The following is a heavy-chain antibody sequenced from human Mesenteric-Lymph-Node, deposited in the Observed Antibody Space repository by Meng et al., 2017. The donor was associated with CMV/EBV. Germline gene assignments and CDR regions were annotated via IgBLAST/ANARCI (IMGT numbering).Heavy chain of an antibody. CDR2: ISSSGSTI. CDR3: AKGGVYSSSWGDS. CDR1: GFTFSSYE. J-gene: IGHJ4*02. Sequence: GGSLRLSCAASGFTFSSYEMNWVRQAPGKGLEWVSYISSSGSTIYYADSVKGRFTISRDNAKNSLYLQMNSLRAEDTAVYHCAKGGVYSSSWGDSWGQGTLVTVSS. D-gene: IGHD6-13*01. V-gene: IGHV3-48*03.